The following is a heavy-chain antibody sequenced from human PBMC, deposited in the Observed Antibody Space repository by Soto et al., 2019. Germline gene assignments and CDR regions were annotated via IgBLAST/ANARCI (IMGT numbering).Heavy chain of an antibody. D-gene: IGHD6-19*01. CDR3: ARLASGWQYYYFDF. CDR2: INHSGST. V-gene: IGHV4-34*01. CDR1: GGSFSPYF. J-gene: IGHJ2*01. Sequence: ETLSLTCAVYGGSFSPYFWSWILQPPGKGLEWIGGINHSGSTNYNPSLTRRATLSVDTSKNQVSLKLTSVTAADTAVYYCARLASGWQYYYFDFWGRGTPVTVSS.